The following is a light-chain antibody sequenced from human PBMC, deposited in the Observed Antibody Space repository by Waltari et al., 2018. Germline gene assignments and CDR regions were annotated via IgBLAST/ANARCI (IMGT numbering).Light chain of an antibody. Sequence: EIVLTQSPGTLSLSPGERAPLSCRASQSVSSSYLAWYQQKPGQAPRLLIYGASSRATGIPDRFSGSGSGTDFTLTSSRLEPEDFAVYYCQQYGSSPRGTFGQGTKLEIK. J-gene: IGKJ2*02. V-gene: IGKV3-20*01. CDR1: QSVSSSY. CDR3: QQYGSSPRGT. CDR2: GAS.